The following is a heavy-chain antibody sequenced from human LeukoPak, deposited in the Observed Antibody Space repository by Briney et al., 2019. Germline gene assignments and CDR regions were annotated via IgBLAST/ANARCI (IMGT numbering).Heavy chain of an antibody. Sequence: SVKVSCKASGGTFSSYAISWVRQAPGQGLEWMGGIIPIFGTANYAQKFQGRVTITADKSTSTAYMELSSLRSEDTAVYYCWGAQNLDYDILTGYYTHTDYWGQGTLVTVSS. D-gene: IGHD3-9*01. CDR1: GGTFSSYA. J-gene: IGHJ4*02. V-gene: IGHV1-69*06. CDR3: WGAQNLDYDILTGYYTHTDY. CDR2: IIPIFGTA.